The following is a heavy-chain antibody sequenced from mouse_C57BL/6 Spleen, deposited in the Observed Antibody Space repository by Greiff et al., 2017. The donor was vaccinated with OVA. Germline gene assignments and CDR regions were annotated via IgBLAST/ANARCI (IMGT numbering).Heavy chain of an antibody. J-gene: IGHJ4*01. Sequence: QVQLQQSGAELVKPGASVTLSCKASGYTFTESTIHWVKQRSGQGLEWIGWFYPGSCSIKYNEKFKDKATLTADKSSSTVYMEFRRVTAEDSAVYFGARLTNYGDMDYWGQGTSVTVSS. D-gene: IGHD1-1*01. CDR1: GYTFTEST. V-gene: IGHV1-62-2*01. CDR3: ARLTNYGDMDY. CDR2: FYPGSCSI.